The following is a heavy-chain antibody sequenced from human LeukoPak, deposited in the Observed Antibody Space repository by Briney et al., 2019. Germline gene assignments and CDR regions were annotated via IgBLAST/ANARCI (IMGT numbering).Heavy chain of an antibody. CDR3: AKDRRSSNWLHDY. D-gene: IGHD6-13*01. CDR1: GFTFSSYA. CDR2: ISGSGSST. Sequence: GGSLRLSCAASGFTFSSYAMSWVRQAPGKGLECVSGISGSGSSTYYADSVEGRFTISRDNSKNTLYLQMSGLRAEDTAVYYCAKDRRSSNWLHDYWGQGTLVTVSS. V-gene: IGHV3-23*01. J-gene: IGHJ4*02.